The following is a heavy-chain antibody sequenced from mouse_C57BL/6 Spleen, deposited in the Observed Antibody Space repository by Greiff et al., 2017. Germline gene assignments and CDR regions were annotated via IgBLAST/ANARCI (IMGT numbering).Heavy chain of an antibody. CDR2: INPNNGGT. CDR1: GYTFTDYN. V-gene: IGHV1-22*01. J-gene: IGHJ4*01. Sequence: EVQLQQSGPELVKPGASVKMSCKASGYTFTDYNMHWVKQSHGKSLEWIGYINPNNGGTSYNQKFKGKATLTVNKSSSTAYMELRSLTSEDSAVYYCAREGGFITTVMDYWGQGTSVTVSS. D-gene: IGHD1-1*01. CDR3: AREGGFITTVMDY.